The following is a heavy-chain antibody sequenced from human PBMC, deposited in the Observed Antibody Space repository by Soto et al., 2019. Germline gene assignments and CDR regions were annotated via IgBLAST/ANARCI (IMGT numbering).Heavy chain of an antibody. Sequence: EVQLLESGGGLVQPGGSLRLSCAASGSTFSNYAMTWVRQAPGKGLEWVSGISGSGSSIYYADSVKGRFTISRDNSKNTLYLQMTSLRAEDTAGYYCAKGGDSSSWKNWFDPWGQGTLVTVSS. CDR3: AKGGDSSSWKNWFDP. D-gene: IGHD6-13*01. V-gene: IGHV3-23*01. CDR1: GSTFSNYA. CDR2: ISGSGSSI. J-gene: IGHJ5*02.